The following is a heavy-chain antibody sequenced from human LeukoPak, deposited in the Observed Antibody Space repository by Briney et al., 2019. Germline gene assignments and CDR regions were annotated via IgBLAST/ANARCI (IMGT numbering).Heavy chain of an antibody. J-gene: IGHJ4*02. CDR3: AREIVSSVAGNFDY. CDR2: ISSSGDTR. CDR1: GFTFSSYE. Sequence: PGGSLRLSCAASGFTFSSYEMNWVRQAPGKGLEWVSYISSSGDTRTYADSVKGQFTISRDNAKRSLYLEMNSLRAEDTAVYYCAREIVSSVAGNFDYWGQGTLVTVSS. D-gene: IGHD6-19*01. V-gene: IGHV3-48*03.